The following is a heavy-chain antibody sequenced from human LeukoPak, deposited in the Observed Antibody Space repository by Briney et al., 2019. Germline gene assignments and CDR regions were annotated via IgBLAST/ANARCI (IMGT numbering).Heavy chain of an antibody. CDR3: AKDPYGTMYFDY. V-gene: IGHV3-23*01. CDR1: GFTFSSHA. D-gene: IGHD2-2*01. J-gene: IGHJ4*01. Sequence: GGSLRLSCAASGFTFSSHALSWVRQAPGKGLEWVSSLSGSGYNTYYADSVKGRFTISRDNSKNTVYLQMNSLRAEDTAVYYCAKDPYGTMYFDYWGHGTLVTVSS. CDR2: LSGSGYNT.